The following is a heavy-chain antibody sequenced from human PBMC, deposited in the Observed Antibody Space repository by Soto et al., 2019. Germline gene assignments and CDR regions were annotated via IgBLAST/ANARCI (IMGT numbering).Heavy chain of an antibody. CDR2: FDPEDGET. Sequence: ASVKVSCKVSGYTLTELSMHWVRQAPGKGLGWMGGFDPEDGETIYAQKFQGRVTMTEDTSTDTAYMELSSLRSEDTAVYYCATGQLELRRRLDYWGQGTLVTVSS. J-gene: IGHJ4*02. CDR1: GYTLTELS. V-gene: IGHV1-24*01. D-gene: IGHD1-7*01. CDR3: ATGQLELRRRLDY.